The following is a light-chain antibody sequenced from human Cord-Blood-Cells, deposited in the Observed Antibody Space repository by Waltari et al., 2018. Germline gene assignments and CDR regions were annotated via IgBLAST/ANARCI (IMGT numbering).Light chain of an antibody. V-gene: IGLV3-1*01. CDR1: TLGDKY. J-gene: IGLJ2*01. Sequence: SYELTQPPSVSVSPGQTASITCSGATLGDKYACWYQQKPGQSPVLGIYQDSKRPSGIPERFSGSNSGNTATLTISGTQAMDEADYYCQAWDSSTVVFGGGTKLTVL. CDR3: QAWDSSTVV. CDR2: QDS.